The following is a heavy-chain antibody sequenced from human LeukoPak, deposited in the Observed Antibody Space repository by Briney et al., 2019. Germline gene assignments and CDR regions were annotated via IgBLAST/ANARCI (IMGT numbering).Heavy chain of an antibody. CDR3: ATALTDVPVGDY. J-gene: IGHJ4*02. V-gene: IGHV1-69*04. CDR2: IIPILGIA. Sequence: ASVKVSCKASGGTFSSYAISWVRQAPGQGLEWMGRIIPILGIANYAQKFQGRVTITADKSTSTAYMELSSLRSEDTAVYYCATALTDVPVGDYWGQGTLVTVSS. CDR1: GGTFSSYA. D-gene: IGHD3-16*01.